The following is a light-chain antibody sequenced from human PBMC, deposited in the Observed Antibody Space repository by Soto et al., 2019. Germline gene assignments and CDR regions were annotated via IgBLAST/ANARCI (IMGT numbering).Light chain of an antibody. V-gene: IGKV1-9*01. CDR2: GAS. CDR1: QSISTY. CDR3: QQLNSDWYA. J-gene: IGKJ2*01. Sequence: DIQLTQSPSFLSASVGDRVTITCRASQSISTYLAWYLQRPGKAPKLLIYGASTLQSGVPSRFSGSGSGTEFTLIFSSLQPEDFGTYYCQQLNSDWYAFGQGTKLEIK.